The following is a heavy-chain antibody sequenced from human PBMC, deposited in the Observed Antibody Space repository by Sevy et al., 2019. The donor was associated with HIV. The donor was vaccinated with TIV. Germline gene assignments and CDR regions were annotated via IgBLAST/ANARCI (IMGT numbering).Heavy chain of an antibody. V-gene: IGHV1-2*06. CDR2: INPNRGGT. CDR3: ARTGVVVAATENFDY. CDR1: GYTFTGYY. Sequence: ASVKVSCKASGYTFTGYYMHWVRQAPGQGLEWMGRINPNRGGTNYAQKFQGRVTMTRDTSISTAYMELSRLRSDDTAVYYCARTGVVVAATENFDYWGQGTLVTVSS. J-gene: IGHJ4*02. D-gene: IGHD2-15*01.